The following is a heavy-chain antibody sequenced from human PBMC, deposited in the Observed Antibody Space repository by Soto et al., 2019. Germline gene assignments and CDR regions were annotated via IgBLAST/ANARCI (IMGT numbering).Heavy chain of an antibody. D-gene: IGHD6-19*01. V-gene: IGHV3-30*18. CDR3: AKDRINKAVAGSLDY. J-gene: IGHJ4*02. CDR2: ISYDGSNK. CDR1: GFTFSSYG. Sequence: GGSLRLSCAASGFTFSSYGMHWVRQAPGKGLEWVAVISYDGSNKYYADSVKGRFTISRDNSKNTLYLQMNSLRAEDTAVYYCAKDRINKAVAGSLDYWGQGTLVTVSS.